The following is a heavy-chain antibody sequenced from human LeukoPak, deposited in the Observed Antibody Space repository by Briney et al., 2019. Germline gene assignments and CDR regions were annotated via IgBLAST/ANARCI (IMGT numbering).Heavy chain of an antibody. V-gene: IGHV1-69*13. CDR1: GGTFSSYA. CDR2: IIPIFGTA. D-gene: IGHD4-17*01. J-gene: IGHJ6*03. CDR3: AITLDHGDYATGYYYYYYMDV. Sequence: GASVKVSCKASGGTFSSYAISWVRQAPGQGLEWMGGIIPIFGTANYAQKFQGRVTITADESTSTAYMELSSLRSEDTAVYYCAITLDHGDYATGYYYYYYMDVWGKGTTVTVSS.